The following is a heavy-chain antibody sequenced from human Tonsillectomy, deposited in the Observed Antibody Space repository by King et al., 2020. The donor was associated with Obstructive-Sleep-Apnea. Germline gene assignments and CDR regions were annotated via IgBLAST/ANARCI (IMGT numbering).Heavy chain of an antibody. Sequence: VQLVQSGAEVKKPGASVKVSCKASGYTFTGYYMHWVRQAPGQGLEWMGWINPDTGDTNFAQNFQGRVTMTRDTSISTAYMGLSRLRSDDTAGYYCARNSGYDYYFDYWGQGTLATVSS. J-gene: IGHJ4*02. CDR3: ARNSGYDYYFDY. D-gene: IGHD5-12*01. CDR1: GYTFTGYY. V-gene: IGHV1-2*02. CDR2: INPDTGDT.